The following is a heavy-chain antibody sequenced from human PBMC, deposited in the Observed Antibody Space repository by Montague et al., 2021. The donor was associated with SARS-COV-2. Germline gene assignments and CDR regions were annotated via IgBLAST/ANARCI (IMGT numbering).Heavy chain of an antibody. J-gene: IGHJ4*02. CDR1: GYSFTSYW. V-gene: IGHV5-51*01. CDR2: IYPGDSDT. Sequence: QSGAEVKKPGESLKISCKGSGYSFTSYWIGWVRQMPGKGLEWMGIIYPGDSDTRYSSSFQGQVTISADKSISTAYLQWSSLKASDTAMYYCARLGYYDSSGVLGAYYFDYWGQGTLVTVSS. CDR3: ARLGYYDSSGVLGAYYFDY. D-gene: IGHD3-22*01.